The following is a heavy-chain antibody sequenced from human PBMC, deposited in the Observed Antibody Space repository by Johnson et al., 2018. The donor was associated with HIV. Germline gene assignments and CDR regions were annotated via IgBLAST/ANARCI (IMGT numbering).Heavy chain of an antibody. V-gene: IGHV3-30*04. Sequence: QVQLVESGGGVVQPGRSLRLSCAASGFTFSSYAMHWVRQAPGKGLEWVAVISYDGSNKYYVDSVKGRFTNSRDNAKNTLYLQMNSLRAEDTAVYYCATDQPQMATIVGAFDIGGQGTMVTVSS. CDR3: ATDQPQMATIVGAFDI. J-gene: IGHJ3*02. CDR2: ISYDGSNK. D-gene: IGHD5-24*01. CDR1: GFTFSSYA.